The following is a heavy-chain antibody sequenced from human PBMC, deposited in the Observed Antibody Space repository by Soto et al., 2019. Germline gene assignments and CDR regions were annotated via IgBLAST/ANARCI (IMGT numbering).Heavy chain of an antibody. D-gene: IGHD6-6*01. V-gene: IGHV1-18*01. Sequence: ASVKVSCKASGYTFTSYGISWVRQAPGQGLEWMGWISAYNGNTNYAQKLQGRVTMTTDTSTSTAYMGLRSLRSDDTAVYYCARDSRYSSSSTNNPWGQGTLVTVSS. CDR3: ARDSRYSSSSTNNP. CDR2: ISAYNGNT. CDR1: GYTFTSYG. J-gene: IGHJ5*02.